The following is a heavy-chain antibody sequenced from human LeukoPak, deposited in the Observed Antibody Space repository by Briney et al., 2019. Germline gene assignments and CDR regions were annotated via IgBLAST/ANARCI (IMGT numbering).Heavy chain of an antibody. Sequence: GRSLRLSCAASGFTFSSYGMHWVRQAPGKGLEWVAVIWYDGSNKYYAESVKGRFTISRDNSKNTMYLQMESLRAEDTAVYYCARDRLGVTHFDYWAREPWSPSPQ. D-gene: IGHD2-21*02. V-gene: IGHV3-33*01. CDR3: ARDRLGVTHFDY. CDR1: GFTFSSYG. CDR2: IWYDGSNK. J-gene: IGHJ4*02.